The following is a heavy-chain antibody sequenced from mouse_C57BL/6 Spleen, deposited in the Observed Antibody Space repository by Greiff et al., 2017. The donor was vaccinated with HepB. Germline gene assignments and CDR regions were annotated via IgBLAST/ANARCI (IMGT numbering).Heavy chain of an antibody. CDR2: FYPGSGSI. CDR3: GRNEALYGSSLYDAMDY. Sequence: VQLQQSGAELVKPGASVKLSCKASGYTFTEYTIHWVKQRSGQGLEWIGWFYPGSGSIKYNEKFKDKATLTADTSSSTVYMEVSRLTSEDSAVYFCGRNEALYGSSLYDAMDYWGQGTSVTVSS. CDR1: GYTFTEYT. V-gene: IGHV1-62-2*01. D-gene: IGHD1-1*01. J-gene: IGHJ4*01.